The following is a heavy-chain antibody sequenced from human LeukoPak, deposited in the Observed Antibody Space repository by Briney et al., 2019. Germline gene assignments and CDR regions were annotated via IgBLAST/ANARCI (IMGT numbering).Heavy chain of an antibody. CDR2: IYSGGST. J-gene: IGHJ4*02. D-gene: IGHD6-19*01. Sequence: PGGSLRLSCAASGFTFSSYAMHWVRQAPGKGLEWVSVIYSGGSTYYADSVKGRFTISRDNSKNTLYLQMNSLRAEDTAVYYCAGAIAVAGTDYWGQGTLVTVSS. CDR1: GFTFSSYA. V-gene: IGHV3-66*01. CDR3: AGAIAVAGTDY.